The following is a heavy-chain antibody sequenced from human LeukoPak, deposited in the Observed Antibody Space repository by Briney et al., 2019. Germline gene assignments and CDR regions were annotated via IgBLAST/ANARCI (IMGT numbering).Heavy chain of an antibody. D-gene: IGHD3-22*01. CDR1: GFTFSSFA. Sequence: GGSLRLSCAASGFTFSSFAMHWVRQAPGKGLEWVAVISYDGSNKYYADSVKGRFTISRDNSKNTLYLQMNSLRAEDTAVYYCAREGVYYDSSGYTSEGYFDYWGQGTLVTVSS. J-gene: IGHJ4*02. CDR2: ISYDGSNK. CDR3: AREGVYYDSSGYTSEGYFDY. V-gene: IGHV3-30*04.